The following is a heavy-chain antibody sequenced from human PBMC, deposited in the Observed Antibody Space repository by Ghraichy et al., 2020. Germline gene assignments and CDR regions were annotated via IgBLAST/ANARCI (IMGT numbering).Heavy chain of an antibody. D-gene: IGHD5-24*01. CDR1: GGSFSGYY. CDR3: ARVRGWRWPQLFDY. J-gene: IGHJ4*02. CDR2: INHSGST. V-gene: IGHV4-34*01. Sequence: SETLSLTCAVYGGSFSGYYWSWIRQPPGKGLEWIGEINHSGSTNYNPSLKSRVTISVDTSKNQFSLKLSSVTAADTAVYYCARVRGWRWPQLFDYWGQGTLVTVSS.